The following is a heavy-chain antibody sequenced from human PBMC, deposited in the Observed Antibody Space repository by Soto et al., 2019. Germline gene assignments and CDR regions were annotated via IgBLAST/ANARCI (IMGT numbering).Heavy chain of an antibody. V-gene: IGHV1-8*01. CDR2: MVPDSGRT. J-gene: IGHJ4*01. D-gene: IGHD3-10*01. CDR1: GYTFLNQD. Sequence: ASVKVSCKASGYTFLNQDINWVRQAPGQGLEWMGWMVPDSGRTGYAKKYQGRVTMTRNTSTSTAYMELNSLTNEDTAVYYCARGDQFGFGVDYWG. CDR3: ARGDQFGFGVDY.